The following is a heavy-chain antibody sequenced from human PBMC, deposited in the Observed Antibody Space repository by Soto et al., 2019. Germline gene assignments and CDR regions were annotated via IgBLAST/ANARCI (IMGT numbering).Heavy chain of an antibody. CDR3: AKDLFFSRGFNGGRGPKRPNNTLPERPKGAFDI. CDR2: ISWNSGSI. Sequence: GGSLRLSCAASGFTFDDYAMHWVRQAPGKGLEWVSGISWNSGSIGYADSVKGRFTISRDNAKNSLYLQMNSLRAEDTALYYCAKDLFFSRGFNGGRGPKRPNNTLPERPKGAFDIWGQGTMVTVSS. D-gene: IGHD1-1*01. V-gene: IGHV3-9*01. CDR1: GFTFDDYA. J-gene: IGHJ3*02.